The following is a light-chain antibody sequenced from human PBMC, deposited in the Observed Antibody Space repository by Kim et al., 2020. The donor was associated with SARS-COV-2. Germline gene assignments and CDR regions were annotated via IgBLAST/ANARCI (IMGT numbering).Light chain of an antibody. V-gene: IGKV1-39*01. CDR1: QSLSVY. Sequence: IQMTQSPSSLSASVGYRVTISCRASQSLSVYLNWYQQKPGKAPKLLIQAASTLQSGVPSRFSGRGAGTDFTLTISGLQPEDFATDDCQQSYNTPPCEFGQGTKREI. CDR2: AAS. J-gene: IGKJ2*01. CDR3: QQSYNTPPCE.